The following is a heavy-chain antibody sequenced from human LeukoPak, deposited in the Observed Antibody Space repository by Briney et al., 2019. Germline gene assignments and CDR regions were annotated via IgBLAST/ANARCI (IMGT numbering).Heavy chain of an antibody. V-gene: IGHV3-21*01. Sequence: GGSLRLSCAGSAFTFSSYSMNWVRQAPGKGLEWVSSISSSSSYIYYADSVKGRFTISRDNAKNSLYLQMNSLRAEDTAVYYCARECSITIFGVVPSAFDPWGQGTLVTVSS. CDR1: AFTFSSYS. CDR2: ISSSSSYI. CDR3: ARECSITIFGVVPSAFDP. J-gene: IGHJ5*02. D-gene: IGHD3-3*01.